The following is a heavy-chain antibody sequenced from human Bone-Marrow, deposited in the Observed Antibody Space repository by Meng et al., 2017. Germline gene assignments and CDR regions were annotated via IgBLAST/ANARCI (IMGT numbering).Heavy chain of an antibody. Sequence: SVKVSCKALGGIFSNYVIGWVRHAPGQGLEWMGGINAVFETTNYAQKFQDRVTITSDESTSTVYMELTRLSSEDTAVYFCARKAGNCISTTCYSLDYWGQGTLVTVSS. D-gene: IGHD2-2*01. CDR2: INAVFETT. V-gene: IGHV1-69*13. CDR3: ARKAGNCISTTCYSLDY. J-gene: IGHJ4*02. CDR1: GGIFSNYV.